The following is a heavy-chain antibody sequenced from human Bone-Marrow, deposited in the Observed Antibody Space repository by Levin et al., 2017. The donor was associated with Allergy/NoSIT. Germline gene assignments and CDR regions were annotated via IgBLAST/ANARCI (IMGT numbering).Heavy chain of an antibody. CDR1: GYTFTDYG. D-gene: IGHD1-1*01. Sequence: GESLKISGKASGYTFTDYGITWIRQAPGQGPEWMGWISAHNGNTNYAQKYQGRFTMTTDISTATAYLELRSLRTDDTAIYYCASDQTPGTAGFDIWDHGTMVIVSS. CDR2: ISAHNGNT. V-gene: IGHV1-18*01. CDR3: ASDQTPGTAGFDI. J-gene: IGHJ3*02.